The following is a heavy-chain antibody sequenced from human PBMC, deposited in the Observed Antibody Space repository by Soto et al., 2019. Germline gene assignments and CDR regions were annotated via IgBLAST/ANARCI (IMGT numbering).Heavy chain of an antibody. CDR2: ISSSSSTI. J-gene: IGHJ3*02. CDR3: ARDPLAPIVGATTLPFDI. D-gene: IGHD1-26*01. Sequence: GGSLRLSCAASGFTFSSYSMNWVRQAPGKGLEWVSYISSSSSTIYYADSVKGRFTISRDNAKNSLYLQMNSLRAEDTAVYYCARDPLAPIVGATTLPFDIWGQGTMVTVSS. V-gene: IGHV3-48*04. CDR1: GFTFSSYS.